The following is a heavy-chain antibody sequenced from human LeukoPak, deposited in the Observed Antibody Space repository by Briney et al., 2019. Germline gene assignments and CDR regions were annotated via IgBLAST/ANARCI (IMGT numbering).Heavy chain of an antibody. D-gene: IGHD3-22*01. V-gene: IGHV4-39*07. CDR3: ARDLIYYDSSGYHNDAFDI. J-gene: IGHJ3*02. Sequence: SETLSLTCTVSGGSISTSNYYWGWIRQPPGKGLEWIGNIFYSGSTYYGPSLKSRITISVDTSKNQFSLKLRSVTAADTAVYYCARDLIYYDSSGYHNDAFDIWGQGTMVTVSS. CDR2: IFYSGST. CDR1: GGSISTSNYY.